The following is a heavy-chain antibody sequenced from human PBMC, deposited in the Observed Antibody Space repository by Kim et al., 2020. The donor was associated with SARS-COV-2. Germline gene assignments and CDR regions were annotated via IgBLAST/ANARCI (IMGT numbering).Heavy chain of an antibody. D-gene: IGHD3-10*01. CDR3: ARDGMVRGVYYNYFDY. CDR2: IIPIFGTA. CDR1: GGTFSSYA. J-gene: IGHJ4*02. Sequence: SVKVSCKASGGTFSSYAISWVRQAPGQGLEWMGGIIPIFGTANYAQKFQGRVTITADESTSTAYMELSSLRSEDTAVYYCARDGMVRGVYYNYFDYWGQGTLVTVSS. V-gene: IGHV1-69*13.